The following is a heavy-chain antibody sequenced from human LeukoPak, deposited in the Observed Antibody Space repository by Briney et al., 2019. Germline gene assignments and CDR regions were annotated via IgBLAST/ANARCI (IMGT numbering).Heavy chain of an antibody. D-gene: IGHD6-19*01. CDR2: IYYSGST. CDR1: GGSVSSGSYY. J-gene: IGHJ4*02. V-gene: IGHV4-61*01. CDR3: ARGSRYSSGWYEDY. Sequence: SETLSLTCTVSGGSVSSGSYYWSWIRQPPGTGLEWIGYIYYSGSTNYNPSLKSRVTISVDTSKNQFSLELSSVTAADTAVYYCARGSRYSSGWYEDYWGQGTLVTVSS.